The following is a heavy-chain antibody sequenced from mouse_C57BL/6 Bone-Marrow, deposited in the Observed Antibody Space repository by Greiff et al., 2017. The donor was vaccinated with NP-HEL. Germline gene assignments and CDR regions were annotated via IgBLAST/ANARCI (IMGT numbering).Heavy chain of an antibody. J-gene: IGHJ1*03. V-gene: IGHV14-4*01. D-gene: IGHD2-3*01. CDR2: IDPENGDT. CDR3: TSIYDGFNWYFDV. CDR1: GFNIKDDY. Sequence: VQLQQSGAELVRPGASVKLSCTASGFNIKDDYMHWVKQRPEQGLEWIGWIDPENGDTEYASKFQGKATITADTSSNTAYLQLSSLTSEDTAVYYCTSIYDGFNWYFDVWGTGTTVTVSA.